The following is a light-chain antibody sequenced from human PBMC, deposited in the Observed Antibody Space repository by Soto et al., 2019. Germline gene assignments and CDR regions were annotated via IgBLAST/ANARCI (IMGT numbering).Light chain of an antibody. V-gene: IGKV1-17*01. J-gene: IGKJ1*01. Sequence: DIQMTQSPSSLSASVGDRVSITCRASQGIRNDLGWYQQKPGKAPQRLIYAASSLHSGVPSRFSGSGSGTEFTLTISSLQPDDFATYYCQQFNSYSPGAFGQGTKVDIK. CDR2: AAS. CDR1: QGIRND. CDR3: QQFNSYSPGA.